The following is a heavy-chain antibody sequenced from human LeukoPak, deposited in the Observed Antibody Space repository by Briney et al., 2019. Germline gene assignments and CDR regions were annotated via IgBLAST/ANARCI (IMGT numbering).Heavy chain of an antibody. CDR1: GFTFSSYT. Sequence: GGSLGLSCAASGFTFSSYTMHWVRQAPGKGLEWVAVMSYDGSDNYYADSVKGRFTISRDNSRTTVYLQMNSLRAEDTAVYYCARGSRWLQLGPFDYWGQGTLVTVSS. CDR3: ARGSRWLQLGPFDY. J-gene: IGHJ4*02. V-gene: IGHV3-30*01. CDR2: MSYDGSDN. D-gene: IGHD5-24*01.